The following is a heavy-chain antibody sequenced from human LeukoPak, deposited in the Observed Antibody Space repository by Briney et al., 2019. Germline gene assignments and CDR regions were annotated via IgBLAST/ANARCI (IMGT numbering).Heavy chain of an antibody. D-gene: IGHD3-22*01. CDR2: ISAYNGNT. CDR1: GYTFTSYG. V-gene: IGHV1-18*01. CDR3: ASGYPSMIVVVSLDY. Sequence: ASVKVSCKASGYTFTSYGISWLRQAPGQGLEWMGWISAYNGNTNYAQKLQGRVTMTTDTSTSTAYMELRSLRSDDTAVYYCASGYPSMIVVVSLDYWGQGTLVTVSS. J-gene: IGHJ4*02.